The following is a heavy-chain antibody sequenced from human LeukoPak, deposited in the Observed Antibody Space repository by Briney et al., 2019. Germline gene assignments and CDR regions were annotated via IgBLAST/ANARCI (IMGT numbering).Heavy chain of an antibody. CDR2: IYYTGNT. V-gene: IGHV4-39*01. Sequence: SETLSLTCTVSGASISSGSYYWGWIRQPPGKGLEWIGSIYYTGNTYYNPSLNSRVTISVDTSKKQFSLKLSPVTAADTAVYYCATIAEFCGGDCYSEYFQQWGQGTLVTVSS. CDR3: ATIAEFCGGDCYSEYFQQ. J-gene: IGHJ1*01. CDR1: GASISSGSYY. D-gene: IGHD2-21*02.